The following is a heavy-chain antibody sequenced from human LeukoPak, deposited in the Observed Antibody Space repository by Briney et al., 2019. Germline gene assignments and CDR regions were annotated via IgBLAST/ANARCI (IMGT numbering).Heavy chain of an antibody. CDR2: ISYDGSNK. J-gene: IGHJ4*02. CDR3: AKGLYYFDSSGYFPFDY. CDR1: GFTFSRYG. D-gene: IGHD3-22*01. V-gene: IGHV3-30*18. Sequence: GRSLRLSCAASGFTFSRYGMHWVRQAPGKGLEWVAVISYDGSNKYYADSVKGRFSISRDNSKNTLYLQMNSLRAEDTAVYYCAKGLYYFDSSGYFPFDYWGQGTLVTVSS.